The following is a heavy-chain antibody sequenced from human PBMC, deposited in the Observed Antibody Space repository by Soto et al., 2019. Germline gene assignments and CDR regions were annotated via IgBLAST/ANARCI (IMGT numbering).Heavy chain of an antibody. J-gene: IGHJ4*02. CDR1: GGSISSGDYY. D-gene: IGHD2-2*01. CDR2: IYYSGST. CDR3: ARAPMYQLLPLYFDY. V-gene: IGHV4-30-4*01. Sequence: SETLSLTCTVSGGSISSGDYYWSWIRQPPGKGLEWIGYIYYSGSTYYNPSLKSRVTISVDTSKNQFSLKLSSVTAADTAVYYCARAPMYQLLPLYFDYWGQGTLVTVSS.